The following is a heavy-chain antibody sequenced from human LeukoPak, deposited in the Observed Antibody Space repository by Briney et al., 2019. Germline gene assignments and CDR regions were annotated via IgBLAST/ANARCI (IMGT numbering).Heavy chain of an antibody. Sequence: GGSLRLSCEASGFTFSSYWMHWVRQAPGKGLVWVSRINNDGSTTTYADSVKGRFTISRDNAKNTLYLQMNSLRAEDTAVYYCARGVVAVTGMGGYWGQGTLVTFSS. CDR3: ARGVVAVTGMGGY. V-gene: IGHV3-74*01. D-gene: IGHD6-19*01. CDR2: INNDGSTT. J-gene: IGHJ4*02. CDR1: GFTFSSYW.